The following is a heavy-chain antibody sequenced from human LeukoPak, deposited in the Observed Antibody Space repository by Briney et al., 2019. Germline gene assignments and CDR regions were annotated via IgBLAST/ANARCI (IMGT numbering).Heavy chain of an antibody. CDR2: ISGSGGST. CDR1: GFTFSSYV. D-gene: IGHD6-19*01. J-gene: IGHJ6*03. CDR3: ARDFGIAVGSMDV. V-gene: IGHV3-23*01. Sequence: GGSLRLSCAASGFTFSSYVMRWVRQAPGKGLGWVSAISGSGGSTYYADSVKGRFTISRDNSKNTLYLQMNSLRAEDTAVYYCARDFGIAVGSMDVWGKGTTVTVSS.